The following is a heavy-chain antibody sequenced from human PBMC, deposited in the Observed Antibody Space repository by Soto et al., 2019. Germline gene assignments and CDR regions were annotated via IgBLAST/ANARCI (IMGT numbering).Heavy chain of an antibody. CDR1: GFRFDDYA. V-gene: IGHV3-9*01. D-gene: IGHD2-15*01. CDR3: AMSNSNDPYCHFEA. J-gene: IGHJ4*02. CDR2: INWNSDTI. Sequence: EVQLVESGGGSVQPGGSLRLSCVASGFRFDDYAMHWVRQRPGKGLEWVSGINWNSDTIGYDDSVKGRFIVSRDNAEGSLLLQMSSLRAEDKAIYFCAMSNSNDPYCHFEAWGEGTPVTVSS.